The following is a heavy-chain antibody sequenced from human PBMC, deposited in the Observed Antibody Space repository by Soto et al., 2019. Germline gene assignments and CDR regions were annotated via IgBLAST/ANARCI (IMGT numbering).Heavy chain of an antibody. CDR1: GFTFSSYG. Sequence: QVPLVESGGGVVQPGRSLRLSCAASGFTFSSYGMHWVRQAPGKGLEWVAVISYDGSNKYYADSVKGRFTISRDNSKNTLYLQMNSLRAEDTAVYYCAKDGITMVRGVSWFDPWGQGTLVTVSS. D-gene: IGHD3-10*01. CDR3: AKDGITMVRGVSWFDP. CDR2: ISYDGSNK. J-gene: IGHJ5*02. V-gene: IGHV3-30*18.